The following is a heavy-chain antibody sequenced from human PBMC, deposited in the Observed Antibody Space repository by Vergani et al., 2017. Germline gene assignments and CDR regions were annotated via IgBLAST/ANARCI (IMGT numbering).Heavy chain of an antibody. CDR3: ARYPGCSGGSCYSADY. CDR2: ISYSGSRST. J-gene: IGHJ4*02. V-gene: IGHV4-59*01. Sequence: QVQLLESGPGLVKPSETLSLTCTVSGVSISRYYWSWLRQPPGQGLECLGYISYSGSRSTNYNPSLKSRVTISMDTSQSQFSLELYSVAAADTAVYYCARYPGCSGGSCYSADYCGQGILVTVSS. CDR1: GVSISRYY. D-gene: IGHD2-15*01.